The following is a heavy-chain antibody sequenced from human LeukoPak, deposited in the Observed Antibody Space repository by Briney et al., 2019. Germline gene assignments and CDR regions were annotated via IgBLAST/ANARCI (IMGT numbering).Heavy chain of an antibody. CDR1: GGSISSSSYY. CDR3: ARAPFIQSDFGGTFDY. J-gene: IGHJ4*02. Sequence: SETLSLTCTVSGGSISSSSYYWGWIRQPPGKGLEWIGSIYYSGSTYYNPSLKSRVIISIDTSKNHFSLKLSSVTAADTAVYYCARAPFIQSDFGGTFDYWGQGTLVTVSS. D-gene: IGHD4-23*01. V-gene: IGHV4-39*02. CDR2: IYYSGST.